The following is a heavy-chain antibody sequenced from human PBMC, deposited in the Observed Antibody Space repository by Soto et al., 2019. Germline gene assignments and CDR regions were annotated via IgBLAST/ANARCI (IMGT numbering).Heavy chain of an antibody. D-gene: IGHD6-13*01. CDR1: GGSISTASYY. Sequence: QLQLQELGPGLVKPSETLSLTYTVSGGSISTASYYWGWIRQAPGKGLEWIASVNYAGTTYYSPSLKSRIAISIDTPKNQFSLKVNSVTAADTGLYFCARLMMDRSWYFDWFDPWGQGTLVTVSS. V-gene: IGHV4-39*01. CDR3: ARLMMDRSWYFDWFDP. J-gene: IGHJ5*02. CDR2: VNYAGTT.